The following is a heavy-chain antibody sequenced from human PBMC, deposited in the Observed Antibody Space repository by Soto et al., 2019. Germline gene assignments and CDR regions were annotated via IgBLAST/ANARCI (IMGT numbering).Heavy chain of an antibody. D-gene: IGHD6-13*01. V-gene: IGHV3-48*02. CDR3: ARTGIAAAGSTTYYYYGMDV. CDR1: GFTFSSYS. CDR2: ISSSSSTI. J-gene: IGHJ6*02. Sequence: EVQLVESGGGLVQPGGSLRLSCAASGFTFSSYSMNWVRQAPGKGLEWVSYISSSSSTIYYADSVKGRFTISRDNAKKSLYLQMNSLRDEDTAVYYCARTGIAAAGSTTYYYYGMDVWGQGTTVTVSS.